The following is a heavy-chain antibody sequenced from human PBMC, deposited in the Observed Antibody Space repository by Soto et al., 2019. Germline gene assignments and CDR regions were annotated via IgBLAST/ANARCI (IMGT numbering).Heavy chain of an antibody. CDR1: GYTLTSYD. J-gene: IGHJ4*02. Sequence: SVKVACKASGYTLTSYDINWGRRANGQGLEWMGWMNPNSGNTGYAQKFQGRVTMTRNTSISTAYMELSSLRSEDTAVYYCARGSILAAFGRSDYWGQGTLVTVSS. D-gene: IGHD1-26*01. CDR2: MNPNSGNT. CDR3: ARGSILAAFGRSDY. V-gene: IGHV1-8*01.